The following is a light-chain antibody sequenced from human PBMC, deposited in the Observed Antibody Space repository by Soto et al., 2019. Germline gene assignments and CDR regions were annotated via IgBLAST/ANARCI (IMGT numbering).Light chain of an antibody. V-gene: IGKV3-15*01. J-gene: IGKJ5*01. Sequence: EIVMTQSPATLSVSPGERATLSCRASQSVSSNLAWYQQKPGQPPRLLIYGASTGATGIPARFSGSGSGTEFTLTISSLQSEDFAVYFCQTVDKWPLFGQGTRLEIK. CDR1: QSVSSN. CDR2: GAS. CDR3: QTVDKWPL.